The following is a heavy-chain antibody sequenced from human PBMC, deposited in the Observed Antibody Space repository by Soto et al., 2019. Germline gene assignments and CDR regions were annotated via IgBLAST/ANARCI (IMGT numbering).Heavy chain of an antibody. CDR2: IYPGDSDT. J-gene: IGHJ4*02. D-gene: IGHD4-17*01. CDR1: GYSFTTYW. CDR3: ATFDYGEDYFYY. V-gene: IGHV5-51*01. Sequence: LTISCKASGYSFTTYWIGWVRQMPVKGPEWMGIIYPGDSDTRYSPSFQGQFTISADEYTSNAYLQWSSLKASDTAMYFCATFDYGEDYFYYWAQGTLVTVSS.